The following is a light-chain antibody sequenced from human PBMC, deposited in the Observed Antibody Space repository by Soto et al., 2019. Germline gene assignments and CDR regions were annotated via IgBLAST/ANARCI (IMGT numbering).Light chain of an antibody. J-gene: IGKJ5*01. CDR2: AAS. V-gene: IGKV1-39*01. CDR3: QQSYSALIS. Sequence: DIQLTQSPSSLSASVGDRVTITCRASQSISSYLNWYKQKPGKAPELLIYAASSLQSGVPSRFSGSGSGTDFTLTISTLQPEDFATYYCQQSYSALISFGQGTRLAIK. CDR1: QSISSY.